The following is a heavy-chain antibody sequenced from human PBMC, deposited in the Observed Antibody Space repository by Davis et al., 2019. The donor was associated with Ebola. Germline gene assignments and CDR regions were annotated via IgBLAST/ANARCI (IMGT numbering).Heavy chain of an antibody. Sequence: GESLKISCAASGFTFGSYWMSWVRQAPGKGLEWVANIKQDGSENYYLDSVKGRFTISRDNSKNTLYLQMNSLRAEDTAVYYCARDGRYYDYWSDYGAGNWFDPWGQGTLVTVSS. CDR3: ARDGRYYDYWSDYGAGNWFDP. CDR2: IKQDGSEN. CDR1: GFTFGSYW. J-gene: IGHJ5*02. D-gene: IGHD3-3*01. V-gene: IGHV3-7*01.